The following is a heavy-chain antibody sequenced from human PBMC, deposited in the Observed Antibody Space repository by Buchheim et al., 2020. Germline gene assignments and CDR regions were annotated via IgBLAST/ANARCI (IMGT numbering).Heavy chain of an antibody. V-gene: IGHV3-23*01. J-gene: IGHJ3*02. Sequence: QLLESGGGLVQPGRSLRLSCAASRFSFSNYGMTWVRQAPGKGLEWVSSISGSGGEIYYADSVQGRFTISRDNSNNPPYLQMNSLRAEDTAVYYCAKDRVKVDFWSGNYPMGAFDIWGQGT. CDR1: RFSFSNYG. CDR3: AKDRVKVDFWSGNYPMGAFDI. CDR2: ISGSGGEI. D-gene: IGHD3-3*01.